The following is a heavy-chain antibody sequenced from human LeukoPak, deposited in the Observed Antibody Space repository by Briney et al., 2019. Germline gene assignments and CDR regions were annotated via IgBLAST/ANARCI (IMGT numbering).Heavy chain of an antibody. J-gene: IGHJ4*02. D-gene: IGHD3-10*02. Sequence: PGGSLRLSCAASGFTFSSYGFHWVRQAPGKGLEWVAVIWYDGSNIQYAESVKGRFTISRDNSRDTLYLHMNSLRPEDTAVYYCARDFYTGMFDYWGQGTLVTVSS. CDR2: IWYDGSNI. CDR3: ARDFYTGMFDY. CDR1: GFTFSSYG. V-gene: IGHV3-33*01.